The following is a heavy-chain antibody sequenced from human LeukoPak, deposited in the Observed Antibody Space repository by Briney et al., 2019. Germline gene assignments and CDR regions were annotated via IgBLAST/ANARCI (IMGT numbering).Heavy chain of an antibody. Sequence: GGSPRLSCAASGFTFSGYWMSWVRQAPGKGLEWVANIKQDGSEKSYVDSVKGRFTISRDNAKNSLYLQLNSLRAEDTAVYFCAGEGSLYTFDYWGQGTLVTVSS. V-gene: IGHV3-7*01. CDR2: IKQDGSEK. J-gene: IGHJ4*02. CDR1: GFTFSGYW. CDR3: AGEGSLYTFDY.